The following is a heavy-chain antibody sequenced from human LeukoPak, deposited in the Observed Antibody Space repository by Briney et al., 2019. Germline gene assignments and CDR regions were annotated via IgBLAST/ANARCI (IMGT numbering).Heavy chain of an antibody. CDR2: ISSSSSTI. V-gene: IGHV3-48*01. CDR1: GFTFSSFR. Sequence: PGGSLRLSCAASGFTFSSFRMNWVRQAPGKGLEWVSDISSSSSTIYYADSVKGRFTISRDNAKKSLYLQMNSLRAEDTAVYFCARDNGYYDSTTELYYYYYMDVWGKGTTVTISS. CDR3: ARDNGYYDSTTELYYYYYMDV. D-gene: IGHD3-22*01. J-gene: IGHJ6*03.